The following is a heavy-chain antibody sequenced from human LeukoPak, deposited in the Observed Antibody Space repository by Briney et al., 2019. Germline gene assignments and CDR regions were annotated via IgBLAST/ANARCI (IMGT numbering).Heavy chain of an antibody. CDR2: IGSSGRTI. CDR3: ARDGKVVAVAFDI. V-gene: IGHV3-11*04. CDR1: GFTVSSNY. Sequence: AGGSLRLSCAASGFTVSSNYMSWVRQAPGKGLEWVSYIGSSGRTIYYADSVKGRFTISRDNAKNSLYLQMNSLRAEDTAVYYCARDGKVVAVAFDIWGQGTMVTVSS. J-gene: IGHJ3*02. D-gene: IGHD3-22*01.